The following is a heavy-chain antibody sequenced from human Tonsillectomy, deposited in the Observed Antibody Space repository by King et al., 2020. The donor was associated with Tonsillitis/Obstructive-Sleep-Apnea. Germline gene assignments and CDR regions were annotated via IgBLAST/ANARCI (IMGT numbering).Heavy chain of an antibody. V-gene: IGHV3-66*01. D-gene: IGHD1-7*01. CDR1: GFTVSNND. J-gene: IGHJ4*02. Sequence: VQLVESGGGLVQSGGSLRLSCTASGFTVSNNDMNWVRQAPGKGLEWVSVLYSGGLTYYAGSVKGRFTISRDNSKNTLYLQMSSLRIEDTAVYYCAREGPEFNWNYVSHWGQGTLVTVSS. CDR2: LYSGGLT. CDR3: AREGPEFNWNYVSH.